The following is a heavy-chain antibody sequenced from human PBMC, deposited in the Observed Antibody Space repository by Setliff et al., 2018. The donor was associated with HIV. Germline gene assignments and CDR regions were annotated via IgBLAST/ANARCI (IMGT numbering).Heavy chain of an antibody. D-gene: IGHD3-16*02. V-gene: IGHV1-69*13. CDR2: ITPISGTA. CDR3: VRGGQYYRSTYYYYYMDV. J-gene: IGHJ6*03. CDR1: GGTFSSYG. Sequence: RASVKVSCKASGGTFSSYGISWVRQAPRQGLEWMGGITPISGTANYAQKFQGRVTIAADEFTSTAYMELSSLRSEDTAVYYCVRGGQYYRSTYYYYYMDVWGKGTTVTVSS.